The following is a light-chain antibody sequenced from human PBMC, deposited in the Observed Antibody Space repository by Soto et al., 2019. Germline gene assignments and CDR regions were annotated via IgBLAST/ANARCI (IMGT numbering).Light chain of an antibody. CDR3: AVWDDSLNGVL. CDR2: GNN. CDR1: SSNIGSNS. V-gene: IGLV1-44*01. J-gene: IGLJ2*01. Sequence: QSVLTQPPSASGTPGQRVTISCSGTSSNIGSNSVNWYQHLPGTAPKLLIFGNNQWTAGVPDRFSGSKSGTSASLAISGLQSEDEADYYCAVWDDSLNGVLFGGGTKVTVL.